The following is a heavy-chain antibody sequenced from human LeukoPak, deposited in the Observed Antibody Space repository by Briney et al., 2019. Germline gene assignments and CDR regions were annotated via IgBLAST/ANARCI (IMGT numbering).Heavy chain of an antibody. CDR2: IGGGASST. V-gene: IGHV3-23*01. CDR3: ATGSGT. CDR1: GFTFNNYA. Sequence: GGSLRLSCAASGFTFNNYATSWVRQAPGKGLEWVSAIGGGASSTYYTDSVKGRFTISGDNSKNTLYLQMSSLRAEDTAVYYCATGSGTWGQGTRVTVSS. J-gene: IGHJ5*02.